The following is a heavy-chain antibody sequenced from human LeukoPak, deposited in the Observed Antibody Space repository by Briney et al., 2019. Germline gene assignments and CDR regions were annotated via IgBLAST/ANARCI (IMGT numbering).Heavy chain of an antibody. CDR3: VRGVAGSDY. Sequence: PGGSLRLSCAASGFTFSSYDMHWVRQPIGKSLEWVSAIGVAGDTYYPGSVKGRFTISRENAKNSLYLQVDSLRAGDTAVYYCVRGVAGSDYWGQGTLVTVSS. J-gene: IGHJ4*02. CDR2: IGVAGDT. CDR1: GFTFSSYD. D-gene: IGHD6-19*01. V-gene: IGHV3-13*01.